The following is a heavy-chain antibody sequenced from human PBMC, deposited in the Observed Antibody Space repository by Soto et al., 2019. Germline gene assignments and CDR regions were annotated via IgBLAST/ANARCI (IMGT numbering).Heavy chain of an antibody. D-gene: IGHD2-2*01. CDR3: ARDRTGRPFKIIVADAFDI. Sequence: ASVKVSCKASGYTFTSYGISWVRQAPGQGLEWMGWISAYNGNTNYAQKLQGRVTMTTDTSTSTAYMELRSLRSDDTAVYYCARDRTGRPFKIIVADAFDIWGQGTMVTVSS. CDR1: GYTFTSYG. J-gene: IGHJ3*02. CDR2: ISAYNGNT. V-gene: IGHV1-18*01.